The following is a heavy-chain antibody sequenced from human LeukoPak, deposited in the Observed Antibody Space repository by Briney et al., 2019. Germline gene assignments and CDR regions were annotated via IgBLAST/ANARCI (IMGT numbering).Heavy chain of an antibody. D-gene: IGHD5-24*01. CDR1: GGSFSGYY. CDR3: ARVPYVEMATILFDY. J-gene: IGHJ4*02. CDR2: INHSGST. V-gene: IGHV4-34*01. Sequence: SETLSLTCAVYGGSFSGYYWSWIRQPPGKGLEWIGEINHSGSTNYNPSLKSRVTISVDTSKNQFSLKLSSVTAADTAVYYCARVPYVEMATILFDYWGQGTLVTVSS.